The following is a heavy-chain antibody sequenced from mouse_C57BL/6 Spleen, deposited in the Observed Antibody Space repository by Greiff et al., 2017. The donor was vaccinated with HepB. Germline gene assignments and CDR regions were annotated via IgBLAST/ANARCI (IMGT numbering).Heavy chain of an antibody. D-gene: IGHD2-3*01. V-gene: IGHV5-4*03. CDR3: ARKGNGYYVYFDY. J-gene: IGHJ2*01. Sequence: EVMLVESGGGLVKPGGSLKLSCAASGFTFSSYAMSWVRQTPEKRLEWVATISDGGSYTYYPDNVKGRFTISRDNAKNNLYLQMSHLKSEDTAMYYCARKGNGYYVYFDYWGQGTTRTVSS. CDR1: GFTFSSYA. CDR2: ISDGGSYT.